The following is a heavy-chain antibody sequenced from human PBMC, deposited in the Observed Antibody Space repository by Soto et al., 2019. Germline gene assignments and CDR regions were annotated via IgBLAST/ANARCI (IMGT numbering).Heavy chain of an antibody. J-gene: IGHJ5*02. CDR1: GFTFSSYA. D-gene: IGHD6-13*01. CDR2: ISYDGSNK. CDR3: ASSFGSSGWYGVNWFDP. Sequence: QVQLVESGGGVVQPGRSLRLSCAASGFTFSSYAMHWVRQAPGKGLEWVAVISYDGSNKYYADSVKGRFTISRDNSKNTLYLQMNSLRAEDTAVYYCASSFGSSGWYGVNWFDPWGQGTLVTVSS. V-gene: IGHV3-30-3*01.